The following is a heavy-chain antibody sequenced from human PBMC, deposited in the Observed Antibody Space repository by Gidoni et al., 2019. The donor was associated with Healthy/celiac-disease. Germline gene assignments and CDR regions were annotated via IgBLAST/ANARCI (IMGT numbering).Heavy chain of an antibody. D-gene: IGHD1-26*01. CDR2: ISGSGGST. V-gene: IGHV3-23*01. Sequence: EVQLLESGGGLVQPGGSLRLSCAASGFTFSSYAMSWVRQAPGKGLEWVSAISGSGGSTYYADSVKGRFTISRDNSKNTLYLQMNSLRAEDTAVYYCAKGYPNPDSGSYFKEYRDAFDIWGQGTMVTVSS. J-gene: IGHJ3*02. CDR3: AKGYPNPDSGSYFKEYRDAFDI. CDR1: GFTFSSYA.